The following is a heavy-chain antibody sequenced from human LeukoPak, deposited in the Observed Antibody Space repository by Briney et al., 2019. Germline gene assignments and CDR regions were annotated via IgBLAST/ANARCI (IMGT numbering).Heavy chain of an antibody. Sequence: RPSETLSLTCTVSGGSISSSSYYWGWIRQPPGKGLEWIGSIYYSGSTYYNPSLKSRVTISVDTSKNQLSLKLGSVTAADTAVYYCARDKGSGSYYRSHAFDIWGQGTMVTVSS. J-gene: IGHJ3*02. CDR1: GGSISSSSYY. V-gene: IGHV4-39*07. CDR2: IYYSGST. D-gene: IGHD1-26*01. CDR3: ARDKGSGSYYRSHAFDI.